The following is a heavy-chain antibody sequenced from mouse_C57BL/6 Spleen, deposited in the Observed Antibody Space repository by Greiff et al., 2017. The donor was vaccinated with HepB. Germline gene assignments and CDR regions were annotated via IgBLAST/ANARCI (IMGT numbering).Heavy chain of an antibody. CDR3: ARQYYGSSYWYFDV. D-gene: IGHD1-1*01. CDR1: GFTFSSYG. Sequence: DVQLQESGGDLVKPGGSLKLSCAASGFTFSSYGMSWVRQTPDKRLEWVATISSGGSYTYYPDSVKGRFTISRDNAKNTLYLQMSSLKSEDTAMYYCARQYYGSSYWYFDVWGTGTTVTVSS. J-gene: IGHJ1*03. V-gene: IGHV5-6*01. CDR2: ISSGGSYT.